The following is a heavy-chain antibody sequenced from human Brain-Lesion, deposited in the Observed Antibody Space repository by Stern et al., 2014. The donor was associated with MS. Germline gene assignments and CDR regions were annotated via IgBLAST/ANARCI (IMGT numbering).Heavy chain of an antibody. CDR2: LYYSGKT. CDR1: GGSVSSTSYA. J-gene: IGHJ5*02. V-gene: IGHV4-39*01. Sequence: VQLVESGPGLVKPSETLSLTCTVAGGSVSSTSYAWAWIRQPPGKGLEWIGTLYYSGKTYYRPSLKSRLTISLDTSKNPLSLQLRSVAAADTAVYYCAGEEDIRYCSGGSCTGNWFDPWGQGTLVTVSS. D-gene: IGHD2-15*01. CDR3: AGEEDIRYCSGGSCTGNWFDP.